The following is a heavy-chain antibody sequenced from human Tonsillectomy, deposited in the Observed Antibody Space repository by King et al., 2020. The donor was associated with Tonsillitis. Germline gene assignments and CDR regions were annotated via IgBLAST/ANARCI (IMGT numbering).Heavy chain of an antibody. J-gene: IGHJ3*02. V-gene: IGHV3-66*01. D-gene: IGHD3-10*01. CDR1: GLAATSNY. Sequence: VQLVESGGGLVQPGGSLRLSCAASGLAATSNYMSLFRQVPGKGLYWVSVINSGRGCRTYYADSVKGRFTISRDDSKNMLYLQMNSLRADDTAIYYCARDRFGSGTIWGQGTMVTVSS. CDR3: ARDRFGSGTI. CDR2: INSGRGCRT.